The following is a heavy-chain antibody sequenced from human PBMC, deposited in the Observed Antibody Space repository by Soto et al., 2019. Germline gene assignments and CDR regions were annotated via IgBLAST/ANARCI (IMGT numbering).Heavy chain of an antibody. D-gene: IGHD6-6*01. Sequence: QVQLVQSGAEVKKPGASVKVSCKASGYTFTNYGINWVRQAPGQGLEWLGWVSAYNGERRYAQRVQARVIMTTDTXXTXAYMELRSLRSDDTAVYYCSRGTSIPASGDYWGQGTLVTVSS. CDR2: VSAYNGER. CDR3: SRGTSIPASGDY. V-gene: IGHV1-18*01. CDR1: GYTFTNYG. J-gene: IGHJ4*01.